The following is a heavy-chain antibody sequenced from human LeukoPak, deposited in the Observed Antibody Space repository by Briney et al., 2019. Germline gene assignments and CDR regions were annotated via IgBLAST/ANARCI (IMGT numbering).Heavy chain of an antibody. Sequence: PSETLSLTCTVSGGSISSYYWSWIRQPPGKGLEWIGYIYYSGSTNYNPSLKSRVTISVDTSKNQFSLKLSSVTAADTAVYYCARQGSYSSGSPEIDVWGQGTTVTVSS. V-gene: IGHV4-59*08. CDR3: ARQGSYSSGSPEIDV. CDR2: IYYSGST. D-gene: IGHD6-19*01. J-gene: IGHJ6*02. CDR1: GGSISSYY.